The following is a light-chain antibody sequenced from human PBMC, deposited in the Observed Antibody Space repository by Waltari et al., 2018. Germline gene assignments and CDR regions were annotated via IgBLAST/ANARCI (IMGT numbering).Light chain of an antibody. V-gene: IGKV1-39*01. CDR3: QQSYSSPRT. CDR1: QSVSNY. J-gene: IGKJ1*01. Sequence: DIQMTQSPSSLSASVGDRVTITCRAIQSVSNYLYWYQQKPGKAPNLLIYAASSLQSGVPSRFSGTGSGTDFTLTISSLQPEDFAVYYCQQSYSSPRTFGQGTKVEIK. CDR2: AAS.